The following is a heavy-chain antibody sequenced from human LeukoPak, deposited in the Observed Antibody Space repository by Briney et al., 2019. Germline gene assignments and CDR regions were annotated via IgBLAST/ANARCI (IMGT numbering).Heavy chain of an antibody. CDR3: ARSANVRRITMVRGRNYYCYMDV. J-gene: IGHJ6*03. Sequence: ASVKVSCKASGGTFSSYAISWVRQAPGQGLEWMGGIIPIFGTANYAQKFQGRVTITTDESTSTAYMELSSLRSEDTAVYYCARSANVRRITMVRGRNYYCYMDVWGKGTTVTVSS. CDR1: GGTFSSYA. V-gene: IGHV1-69*05. D-gene: IGHD3-10*01. CDR2: IIPIFGTA.